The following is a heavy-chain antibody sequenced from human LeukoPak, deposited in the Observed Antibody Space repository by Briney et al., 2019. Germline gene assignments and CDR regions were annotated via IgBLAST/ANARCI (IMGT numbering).Heavy chain of an antibody. CDR2: ISGSAFGT. CDR3: ARVDWSGYSHFDY. CDR1: GFTVSSNY. D-gene: IGHD3-3*01. Sequence: PGGSLRLSCAASGFTVSSNYMSWVRQAPGKGLEWVSVISGSAFGTYYADSVKGRFTISRDNSKSTLYLQMSSLRAEDTAVYYCARVDWSGYSHFDYWGQGTLVTVSS. J-gene: IGHJ4*02. V-gene: IGHV3-23*01.